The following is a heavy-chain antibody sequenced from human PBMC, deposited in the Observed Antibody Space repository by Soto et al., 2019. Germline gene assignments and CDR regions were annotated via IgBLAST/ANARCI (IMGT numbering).Heavy chain of an antibody. D-gene: IGHD1-26*01. CDR3: ARDREWELLRANYYYGMDV. J-gene: IGHJ6*02. CDR2: IWYDGSNK. V-gene: IGHV3-33*01. Sequence: GGSLRLSCAASGFTFSSYGMHWVRQAPGKGLEWVAVIWYDGSNKYYADSVKGRFTISRDNSKNTLYLQMNSLRAEDTAVYYCARDREWELLRANYYYGMDVWGQGTTVTVSS. CDR1: GFTFSSYG.